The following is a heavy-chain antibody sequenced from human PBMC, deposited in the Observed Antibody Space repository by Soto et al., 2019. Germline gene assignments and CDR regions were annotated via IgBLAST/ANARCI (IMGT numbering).Heavy chain of an antibody. V-gene: IGHV3-30*18. J-gene: IGHJ4*02. CDR3: AKEWVYDSSGWSFDY. CDR1: GFTFSSYG. CDR2: ISYDGSNK. D-gene: IGHD3-22*01. Sequence: QVQLVESGGGVVQPGRSLRLSCAASGFTFSSYGMHWVRQAPGKGLEWVAVISYDGSNKHYADSVKGRFTISRGNSKNTLYLQMNSLRAEDTAVYYCAKEWVYDSSGWSFDYWGQGTLVTASS.